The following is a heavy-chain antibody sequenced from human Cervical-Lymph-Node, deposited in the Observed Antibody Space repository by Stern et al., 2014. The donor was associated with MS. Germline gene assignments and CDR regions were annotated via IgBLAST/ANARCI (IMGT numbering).Heavy chain of an antibody. Sequence: VQLVESGPGLVKPSQTLSLTCTVSGGSISSGGYYWSWIRQHPGQGLEWIGYIYYSGSTYYNPSLKSRVTISVDTSKNQFSLKLSSVTAADTAVYYCARTTTVTTRRWFDPWGQGTLVTVSS. D-gene: IGHD4-17*01. V-gene: IGHV4-31*03. CDR2: IYYSGST. CDR1: GGSISSGGYY. CDR3: ARTTTVTTRRWFDP. J-gene: IGHJ5*02.